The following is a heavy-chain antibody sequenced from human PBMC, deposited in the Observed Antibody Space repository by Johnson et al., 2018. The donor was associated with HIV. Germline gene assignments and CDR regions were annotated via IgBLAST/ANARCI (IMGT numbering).Heavy chain of an antibody. Sequence: VQLVESGGGVVQPGGSLRLSCAASGFTFSSYAMHWVRQAPGKGLEYVSAISSDGGTTYYANSVKGRFTISRDNSKNTLYLQMGSLRADDMAVFYCARGSGLWLAAGLIQGTVFDIWGQGTMVTVSS. CDR2: ISSDGGTT. CDR3: ARGSGLWLAAGLIQGTVFDI. CDR1: GFTFSSYA. D-gene: IGHD6-19*01. J-gene: IGHJ3*02. V-gene: IGHV3-64*01.